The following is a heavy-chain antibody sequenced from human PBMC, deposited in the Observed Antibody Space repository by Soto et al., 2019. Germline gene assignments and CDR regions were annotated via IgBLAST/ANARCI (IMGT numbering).Heavy chain of an antibody. CDR3: ARTSTSGTSFDY. Sequence: QVQLQESGPGLVKPSGTLSLTCAVSGGSISTSNWWSWVRQPPGKGLELIGEVYHSGSTNYNPSLKSRVAMSVDKSKNQFSLKLNSVTAADTALYSCARTSTSGTSFDYWGQGSLVTVSS. D-gene: IGHD1-1*01. V-gene: IGHV4-4*02. CDR2: VYHSGST. J-gene: IGHJ4*02. CDR1: GGSISTSNW.